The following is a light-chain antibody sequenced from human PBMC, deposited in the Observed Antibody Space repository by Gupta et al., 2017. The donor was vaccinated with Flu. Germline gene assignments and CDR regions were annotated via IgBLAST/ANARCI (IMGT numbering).Light chain of an antibody. V-gene: IGKV2-28*01. CDR3: MQALQTSIT. CDR2: LAS. CDR1: QSRRHSNGNNY. J-gene: IGKJ5*01. Sequence: VTPGEPASISCRSSQSRRHSNGNNYLDWYLQKPGQSPQLLIYLASSRASGVPDRFSGSGSGTEFTLKISRVEAEDVGVYYCMQALQTSITFGQGTRLEIK.